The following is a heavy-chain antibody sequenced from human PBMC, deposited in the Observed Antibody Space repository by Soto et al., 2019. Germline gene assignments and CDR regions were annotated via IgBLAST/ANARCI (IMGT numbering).Heavy chain of an antibody. CDR1: GGTFSSYT. Sequence: ASVKVSCKASGGTFSSYTISWVRQAPGQGLEWMGRIIPILGIANYAQKFQGRVTITPDKSTSTAYMELSSLRSEDTAVYYCASPDRRRYCSSTSCYADYYYYMDVWGKGTTVTVSS. CDR3: ASPDRRRYCSSTSCYADYYYYMDV. CDR2: IIPILGIA. D-gene: IGHD2-2*01. J-gene: IGHJ6*03. V-gene: IGHV1-69*02.